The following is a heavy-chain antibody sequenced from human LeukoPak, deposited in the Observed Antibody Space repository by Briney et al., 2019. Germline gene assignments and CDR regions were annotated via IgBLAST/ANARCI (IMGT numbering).Heavy chain of an antibody. CDR3: ARDQDSSSWYGPVGYYGMDV. CDR1: GGSISSGGYY. CDR2: ISSSGSTI. Sequence: LSLTCTVSGGSISSGGYYWGWIRQAPGKGLEWVSYISSSGSTIYYADSVKGRFTISRDNAKNSLYLQMNSLRAEDTAVYYCARDQDSSSWYGPVGYYGMDVWGQGTTVTVSS. J-gene: IGHJ6*02. D-gene: IGHD6-13*01. V-gene: IGHV3-11*01.